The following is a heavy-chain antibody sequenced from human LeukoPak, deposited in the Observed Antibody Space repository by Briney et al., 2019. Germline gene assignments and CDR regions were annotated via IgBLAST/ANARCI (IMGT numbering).Heavy chain of an antibody. CDR3: TTDYYDFWSGYYTAHDAFDI. Sequence: GGSLRLSCAASGFTFSNAWMSWVRQAPGKGLEWVGRIKSKTDGGTTDYAAPVKGRFTISRDDSKNTLYLQMNSLKTEDTAVYYCTTDYYDFWSGYYTAHDAFDIWGQGTMVTVSS. J-gene: IGHJ3*02. CDR1: GFTFSNAW. CDR2: IKSKTDGGTT. D-gene: IGHD3-3*01. V-gene: IGHV3-15*01.